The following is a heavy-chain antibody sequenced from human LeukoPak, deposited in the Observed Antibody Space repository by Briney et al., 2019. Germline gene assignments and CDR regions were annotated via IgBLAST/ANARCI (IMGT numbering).Heavy chain of an antibody. CDR2: ISGSGDNT. J-gene: IGHJ4*02. D-gene: IGHD2-8*01. CDR1: AFTFSGFA. Sequence: GGSLRLSCAASAFTFSGFAMSWVRRTPGKGMEWVSGISGSGDNTLYADSVKGRFTVSRDDSKSMHFLQMNSLRPEDTALYFCAKRITVSAGYYLDSWGQGTLVTVSS. V-gene: IGHV3-23*01. CDR3: AKRITVSAGYYLDS.